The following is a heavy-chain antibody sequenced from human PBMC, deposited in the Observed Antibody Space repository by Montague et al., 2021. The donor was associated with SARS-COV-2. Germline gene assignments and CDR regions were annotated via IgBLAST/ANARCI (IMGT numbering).Heavy chain of an antibody. CDR3: ARELTYYGMDV. D-gene: IGHD2-21*02. CDR2: ISYDGSNK. V-gene: IGHV3-30-3*01. Sequence: SLRLSCAASGFTFSSYAMHWVRQAPGKGLEWGAVISYDGSNKYYADSVKGRFTISRDNSKNTLYLQMNSLRAEDTAVYYCARELTYYGMDVWGQGTTVTVSS. J-gene: IGHJ6*02. CDR1: GFTFSSYA.